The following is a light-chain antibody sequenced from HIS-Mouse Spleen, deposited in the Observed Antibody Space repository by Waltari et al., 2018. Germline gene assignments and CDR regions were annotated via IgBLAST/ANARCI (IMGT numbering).Light chain of an antibody. V-gene: IGLV3-10*01. Sequence: SYELTQPPSVSVSPGQTARITCSGDALPKKYAYWYQQKSGQAPVLVIYEDSKRPSGIPERFSGARSGQMASLTIGVAQVEDEADYYCYSADSSGNHRVFGGGTKLTVL. CDR3: YSADSSGNHRV. CDR2: EDS. CDR1: ALPKKY. J-gene: IGLJ2*01.